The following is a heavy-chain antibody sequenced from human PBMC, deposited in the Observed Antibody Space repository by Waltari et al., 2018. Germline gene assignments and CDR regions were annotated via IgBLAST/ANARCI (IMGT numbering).Heavy chain of an antibody. Sequence: EVQLVESGGALVQPGGSLSISCVASGFSFSTHAMGWDPQAPGKGLEWVSAINHRGEITYYADSVKGRFTISRDNSRNTLNLQMDSLRVEDTAVYHCTKRYCDRDRCYGLDNWGQGTLVTVSS. V-gene: IGHV3-23*04. CDR3: TKRYCDRDRCYGLDN. CDR1: GFSFSTHA. D-gene: IGHD2-15*01. CDR2: INHRGEIT. J-gene: IGHJ4*02.